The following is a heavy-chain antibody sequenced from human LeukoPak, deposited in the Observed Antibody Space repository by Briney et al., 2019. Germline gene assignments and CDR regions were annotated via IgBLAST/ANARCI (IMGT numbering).Heavy chain of an antibody. D-gene: IGHD6-19*01. CDR3: AKVISDLYGYDF. J-gene: IGHJ4*02. V-gene: IGHV3-43*02. CDR1: GFTFDDFA. CDR2: ISAFDDIT. Sequence: GGSLRLSCAASGFTFDDFAMHWVRHAPGKGLEWVSLISAFDDITYYADSVRGRFTISRDNSKNSLYLQMNNLKTEDTAFYYCAKVISDLYGYDFWGQGTLVTVSS.